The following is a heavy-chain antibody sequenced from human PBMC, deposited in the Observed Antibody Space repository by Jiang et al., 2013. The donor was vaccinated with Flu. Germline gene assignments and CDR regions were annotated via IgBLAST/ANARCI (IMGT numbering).Heavy chain of an antibody. D-gene: IGHD3-22*01. J-gene: IGHJ5*02. Sequence: SISSYYWSWIRQPPGRDWSGLGVSIPWEHQLQPSLKSRVTMSVDMSKNQFSLKLSSVTAADTAVYYCARYTITMKGNWFDPWGQGTLVTVSS. CDR3: ARYTITMKGNWFDP. CDR2: SIPWEH. CDR1: SISSYY. V-gene: IGHV4-4*07.